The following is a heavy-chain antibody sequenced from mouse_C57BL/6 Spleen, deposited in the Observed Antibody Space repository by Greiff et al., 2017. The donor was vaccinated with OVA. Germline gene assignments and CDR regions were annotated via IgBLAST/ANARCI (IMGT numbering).Heavy chain of an antibody. Sequence: EVKLMESGPGLVKPSQSLSLTCSVTGYSITSGYYWNWIRQFPGNKLEWMGYISYDGSNNYNPSLKNRISITRDTSKNQFFLKLNSVTTEDTATYYCARHYSNYDYAMDYWGQGTSVTVSS. CDR3: ARHYSNYDYAMDY. J-gene: IGHJ4*01. CDR2: ISYDGSN. D-gene: IGHD2-5*01. CDR1: GYSITSGYY. V-gene: IGHV3-6*01.